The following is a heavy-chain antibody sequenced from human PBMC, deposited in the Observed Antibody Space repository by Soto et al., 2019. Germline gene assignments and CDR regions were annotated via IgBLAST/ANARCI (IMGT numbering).Heavy chain of an antibody. CDR1: WGSISPLDYY. Sequence: SETLSLTCTVSWGSISPLDYYLGWIRPPPGKCLEWLDHLYYSGHTYYNRSLKTQVPISVDTSKNQFSLTVNPVTSAHTAVYYCARVFRDFGLAIDYWGQGTLVTVSS. V-gene: IGHV4-30-4*01. D-gene: IGHD3-3*01. CDR3: ARVFRDFGLAIDY. CDR2: LYYSGHT. J-gene: IGHJ4*02.